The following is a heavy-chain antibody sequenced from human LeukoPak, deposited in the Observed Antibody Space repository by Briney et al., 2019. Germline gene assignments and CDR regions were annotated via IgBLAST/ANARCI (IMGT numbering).Heavy chain of an antibody. CDR1: GFTFTGYW. CDR2: INSDGSST. D-gene: IGHD3-10*01. J-gene: IGHJ4*02. V-gene: IGHV3-74*01. Sequence: GGSLRLSCAASGFTFTGYWMHWVRQAPGKGLVWVSRINSDGSSTNYADSVKGRFTISRDNAKNTLFLQMNSLRDEDTAVYYCASITLVDFDYWGQGTLVTVSS. CDR3: ASITLVDFDY.